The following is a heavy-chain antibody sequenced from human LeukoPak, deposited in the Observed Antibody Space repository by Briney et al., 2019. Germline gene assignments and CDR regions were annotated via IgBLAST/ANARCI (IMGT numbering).Heavy chain of an antibody. V-gene: IGHV1-18*01. CDR1: GYTFTSYG. CDR2: INTYNGNT. D-gene: IGHD3-22*01. Sequence: GASVKVSCKASGYTFTSYGISWVRQAPGQGLEWMGWINTYNGNTNYAQKLQGRVTMTTDTSTSTAYMELRSLRSDDTAVYYCARGRLNYYDSSGPPTAYWGQGTLVTVSS. CDR3: ARGRLNYYDSSGPPTAY. J-gene: IGHJ4*02.